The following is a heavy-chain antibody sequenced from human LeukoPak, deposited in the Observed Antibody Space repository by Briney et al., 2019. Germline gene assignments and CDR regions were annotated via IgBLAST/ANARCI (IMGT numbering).Heavy chain of an antibody. J-gene: IGHJ3*02. D-gene: IGHD3-22*01. V-gene: IGHV3-15*01. CDR3: TTDRVVVGDDAFDI. CDR1: GFTFSDYY. Sequence: GGSLRLSCAASGFTFSDYYMSWVRQAPGKGLEWVGRIKSKTDGGTTDYAAPVKGRFTISRDDSKNTLCLQMNSLKTEDTAVYYCTTDRVVVGDDAFDIWGQGTMVTVSS. CDR2: IKSKTDGGTT.